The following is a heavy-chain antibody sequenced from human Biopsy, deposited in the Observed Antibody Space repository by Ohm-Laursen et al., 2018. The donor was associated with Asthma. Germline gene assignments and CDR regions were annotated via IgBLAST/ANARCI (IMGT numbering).Heavy chain of an antibody. CDR3: ARQSGQEYGDSIPFDT. D-gene: IGHD3-22*01. CDR1: GFVFSQSG. J-gene: IGHJ3*02. Sequence: SLRLSCAAAGFVFSQSGMHWVRQGPGKGLEWVALVSSDGHNKYYEDSVKGRFTISRDNSRNRLYLQINSLTVEDSAVYFCARQSGQEYGDSIPFDTWGQGTKVAVSS. CDR2: VSSDGHNK. V-gene: IGHV3-30*03.